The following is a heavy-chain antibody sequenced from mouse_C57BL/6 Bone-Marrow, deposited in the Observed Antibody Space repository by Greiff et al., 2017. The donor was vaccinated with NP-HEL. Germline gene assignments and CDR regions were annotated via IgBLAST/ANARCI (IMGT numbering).Heavy chain of an antibody. Sequence: VQLQQSGPELKKPGETVKISCKASGYTFTTYGMSWVKQAPGKGLKWMGWINTYSGVPTYADDFKGRFAFSLETSASTAYLQINNLKNEDTATYFCARPWLLRPPGYFDVWGTGTTVTVSS. CDR2: INTYSGVP. J-gene: IGHJ1*03. CDR3: ARPWLLRPPGYFDV. D-gene: IGHD1-2*01. CDR1: GYTFTTYG. V-gene: IGHV9-3*01.